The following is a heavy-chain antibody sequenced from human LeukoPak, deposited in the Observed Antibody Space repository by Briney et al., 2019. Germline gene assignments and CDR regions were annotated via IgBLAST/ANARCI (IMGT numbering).Heavy chain of an antibody. D-gene: IGHD5-18*01. Sequence: PGGSLRLSCVVSGFGFSDSYMTWIRQTPGKGLEWLAYISGSGSDIYYADSVKGRFTISRDNAKNSLYLQMNSLRAEDTAVYYCARDRGERGYSYGKPLGYWGQGTLVTVSS. CDR1: GFGFSDSY. CDR3: ARDRGERGYSYGKPLGY. CDR2: ISGSGSDI. V-gene: IGHV3-11*04. J-gene: IGHJ4*02.